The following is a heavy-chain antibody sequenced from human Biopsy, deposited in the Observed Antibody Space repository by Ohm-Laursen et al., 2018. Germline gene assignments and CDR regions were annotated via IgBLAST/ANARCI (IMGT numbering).Heavy chain of an antibody. V-gene: IGHV3-11*01. CDR3: ARGKYKDFSTGLPRPYHYTLDF. CDR1: GFTFSVYA. CDR2: ISARDGVV. D-gene: IGHD3-22*01. Sequence: SLRLSCAASGFTFSVYAMHWVRQAPGKGLEWIAYISARDGVVYYADSVKGRFTISRDNTNNSLYLQMTSLRPEDTAVFYCARGKYKDFSTGLPRPYHYTLDFWGPGTTVTVSS. J-gene: IGHJ6*02.